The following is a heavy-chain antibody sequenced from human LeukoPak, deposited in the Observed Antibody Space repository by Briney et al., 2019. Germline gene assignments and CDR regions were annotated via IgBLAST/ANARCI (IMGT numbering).Heavy chain of an antibody. CDR3: ARAVQDYYDSSGYADY. V-gene: IGHV4-38-2*02. CDR2: IYHSGST. Sequence: SETLSLTCTVSGYSISSGYYWGWIRQPPGKGLEWIGSIYHSGSTYYNPSLKSRVTISVDTSKNQFSLKLSSVTAADTAVYYCARAVQDYYDSSGYADYWGQGTLVTVSS. J-gene: IGHJ4*02. CDR1: GYSISSGYY. D-gene: IGHD3-22*01.